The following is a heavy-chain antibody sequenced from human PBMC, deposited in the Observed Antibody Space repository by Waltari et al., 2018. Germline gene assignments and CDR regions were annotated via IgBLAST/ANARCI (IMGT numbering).Heavy chain of an antibody. CDR3: ARERRTRAFDI. J-gene: IGHJ3*02. CDR1: GGSFSGYY. V-gene: IGHV4-34*01. Sequence: QVQLQQWGAGLLKPSETLSLTCAVYGGSFSGYYWSWIRQPPGKGLEWIGEINHSGSTNYNPSLKSRVTRSVDTSKNQFSLKLSSVTAADTAVYYCARERRTRAFDIWGQGTMVTVSS. CDR2: INHSGST.